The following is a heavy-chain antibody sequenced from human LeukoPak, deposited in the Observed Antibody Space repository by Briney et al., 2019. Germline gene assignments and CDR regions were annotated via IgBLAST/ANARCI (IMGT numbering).Heavy chain of an antibody. CDR3: ARDAILFYGSGSFLDY. J-gene: IGHJ4*02. D-gene: IGHD3-10*01. CDR2: ISSSSSYI. CDR1: GFTFSSYS. V-gene: IGHV3-21*01. Sequence: GGSLRLSCAASGFTFSSYSMNWVRQAPGKGLEWVSSISSSSSYIYYADSVKGRFTISRDNAKNSLYLQMNSLRAEDTAVYYCARDAILFYGSGSFLDYWGRGTLVTVSS.